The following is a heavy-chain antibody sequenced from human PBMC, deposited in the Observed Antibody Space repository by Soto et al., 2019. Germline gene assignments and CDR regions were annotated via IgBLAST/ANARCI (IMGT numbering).Heavy chain of an antibody. V-gene: IGHV4-59*01. D-gene: IGHD3-22*01. J-gene: IGHJ5*02. CDR1: GGSISSYY. Sequence: SETLSLTCTVSGGSISSYYWSWIRQPPGKGLEWIGYIYYSGSTNYNPSLKSRVTISVDTSKNQFSLKLSSVTAADTAVYYCARGNNYYDSSGYNWFDPWGQGTLVTVSS. CDR3: ARGNNYYDSSGYNWFDP. CDR2: IYYSGST.